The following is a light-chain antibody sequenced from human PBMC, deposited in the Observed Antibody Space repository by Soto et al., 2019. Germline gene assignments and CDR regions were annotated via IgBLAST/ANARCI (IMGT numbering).Light chain of an antibody. Sequence: QPVLTQSPSASASLGASVKLSCTLSSGHSSYAIAWHQQQPEKGPRYLMKLNSNGSHSKGDGIPDRFSGSSSGAERYLTLSSLQSEDEADYYCQTWGTGYAVFGEGTQLTVL. CDR1: SGHSSYA. CDR2: LNSNGSH. V-gene: IGLV4-69*01. CDR3: QTWGTGYAV. J-gene: IGLJ7*01.